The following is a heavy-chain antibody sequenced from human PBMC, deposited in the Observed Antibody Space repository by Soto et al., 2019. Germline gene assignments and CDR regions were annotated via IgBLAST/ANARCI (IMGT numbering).Heavy chain of an antibody. D-gene: IGHD3-10*01. CDR3: AREGQLLWFGELLSTFDY. V-gene: IGHV3-7*01. CDR2: IKQDGSEK. CDR1: GFTFSSYW. J-gene: IGHJ4*02. Sequence: EVQLVESGGGLVQPGGSLRLSCAASGFTFSSYWMSWVRQAPGKGLEWVANIKQDGSEKYYVDSVKGRFTISRDNAKNSLYLQMNSLRAKDTAVYYCAREGQLLWFGELLSTFDYWGQGTLVTVSS.